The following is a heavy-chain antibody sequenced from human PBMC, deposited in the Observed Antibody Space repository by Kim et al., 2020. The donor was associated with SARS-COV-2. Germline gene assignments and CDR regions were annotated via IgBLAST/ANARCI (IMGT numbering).Heavy chain of an antibody. V-gene: IGHV3-48*03. Sequence: VKGRFTITRDNAKYALYLQMNSLRAEDTAVYYCARDDCSGGSCYSRYFDLWGRGTLVTVSS. CDR3: ARDDCSGGSCYSRYFDL. J-gene: IGHJ2*01. D-gene: IGHD2-15*01.